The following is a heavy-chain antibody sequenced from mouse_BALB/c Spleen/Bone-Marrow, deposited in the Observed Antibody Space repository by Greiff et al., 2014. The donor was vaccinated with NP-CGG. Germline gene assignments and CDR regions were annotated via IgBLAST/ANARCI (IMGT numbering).Heavy chain of an antibody. V-gene: IGHV7-3*02. CDR3: ARDYSGYFDF. CDR1: GFTFTDYF. J-gene: IGHJ2*01. CDR2: IRNKPNGYTT. Sequence: VQLQQSGGGLVQPGGSLRLSCTTSGFTFTDYFMTWVRQPPGEALEWLGFIRNKPNGYTTEYNPSVKGRFTISRDNSQGILYLQMNTLRAEDSAIYYCARDYSGYFDFWGQGTTLTVSS. D-gene: IGHD5-1*01.